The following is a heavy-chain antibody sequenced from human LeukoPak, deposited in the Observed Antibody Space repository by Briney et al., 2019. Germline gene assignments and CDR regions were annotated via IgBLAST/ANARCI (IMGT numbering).Heavy chain of an antibody. CDR2: IYNDGNT. V-gene: IGHV3-53*01. J-gene: IGHJ6*04. D-gene: IGHD2-21*02. Sequence: GGSLRLSCAVSGFTVSSNHMSWVRQAPGKGLEWVSVIYNDGNTYYTDSVKGRFTISRDNSKNTVFPQMNSLRAEDTAMYYCARDREVVTARAQMDVWGKGTTVTVSS. CDR1: GFTVSSNH. CDR3: ARDREVVTARAQMDV.